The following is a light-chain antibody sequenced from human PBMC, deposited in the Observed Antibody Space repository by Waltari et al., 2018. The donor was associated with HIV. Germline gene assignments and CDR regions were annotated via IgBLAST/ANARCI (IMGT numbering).Light chain of an antibody. CDR2: GNS. CDR1: SSHIGAGFD. V-gene: IGLV1-40*01. Sequence: QSVLTQPPSVSGAPGQRVTIPCPGSSSHIGAGFDVHWYQPLPGTAPKLLIYGNSNRPSGVPDRFSGSKAGTSASLAITGLQAEDEADYYCQSYDASLSGVIVGGGTELTVL. J-gene: IGLJ2*01. CDR3: QSYDASLSGVI.